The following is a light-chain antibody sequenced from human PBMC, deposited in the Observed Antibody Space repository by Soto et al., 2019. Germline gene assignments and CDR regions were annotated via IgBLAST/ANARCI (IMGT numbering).Light chain of an antibody. J-gene: IGLJ1*01. Sequence: QSALTQPRSVSGSPGQSVTISCTGSSSDVGGYDFVSWYQQHPGKAPKLMISDVSERPSGVPDRFSGSKSANTASLTISGLQAEDEADYYCCSYTSSSTYVFGTGTKLTVL. V-gene: IGLV2-11*01. CDR3: CSYTSSSTYV. CDR2: DVS. CDR1: SSDVGGYDF.